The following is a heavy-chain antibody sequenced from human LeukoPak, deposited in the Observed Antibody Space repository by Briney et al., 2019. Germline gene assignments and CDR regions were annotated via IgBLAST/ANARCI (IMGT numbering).Heavy chain of an antibody. CDR3: ARLGYCSSTSCFKFDP. J-gene: IGHJ5*02. CDR2: IYYSGST. Sequence: PSETLSLTCTVSGGSISSYYWSWIRQPPGKGLEWIGYIYYSGSTNYNPSLKSRVTISVDTSKNQFSLKLSSVTAADTAVYYCARLGYCSSTSCFKFDPWGQGTLVTVSS. CDR1: GGSISSYY. V-gene: IGHV4-59*01. D-gene: IGHD2-2*01.